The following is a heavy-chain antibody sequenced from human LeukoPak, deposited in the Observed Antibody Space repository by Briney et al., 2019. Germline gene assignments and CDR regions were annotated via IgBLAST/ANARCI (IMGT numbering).Heavy chain of an antibody. J-gene: IGHJ4*02. CDR1: GFTFNTYE. Sequence: GGSLRLSCAASGFTFNTYEMNWVRQAPGKGLEWVSYISSSGSTIYYADSVKGRFTISRDNAKNSLYLQMNSLRAEDTAVYYCASLFGEGFDYWGQGTLVTVSS. CDR2: ISSSGSTI. V-gene: IGHV3-48*03. CDR3: ASLFGEGFDY. D-gene: IGHD3-10*01.